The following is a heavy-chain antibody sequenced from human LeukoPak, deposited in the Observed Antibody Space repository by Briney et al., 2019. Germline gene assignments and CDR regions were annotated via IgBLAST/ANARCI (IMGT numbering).Heavy chain of an antibody. J-gene: IGHJ3*02. CDR3: ARELRAYYGSGSYYQTHAFDI. D-gene: IGHD3-10*01. V-gene: IGHV4-39*07. Sequence: PSETLSLTCTVSGGSISTSSYYCGWVRQPPGKGLEWIGNIFYRGSTYYSPSLKSRVTISVDKSKNQFSLKLSSVTAADTAVYYCARELRAYYGSGSYYQTHAFDIWGQGTMVTVSS. CDR2: IFYRGST. CDR1: GGSISTSSYY.